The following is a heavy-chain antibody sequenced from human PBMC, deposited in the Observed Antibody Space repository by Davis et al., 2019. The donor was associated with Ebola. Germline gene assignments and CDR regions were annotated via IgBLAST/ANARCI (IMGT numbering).Heavy chain of an antibody. CDR2: INGDGGGI. CDR3: ASQGQGF. J-gene: IGHJ3*01. Sequence: PGGSLRLSCVTSGFKFSGFAMSWVRRAAGKGLEWVSRINGDGGGITYADSVKGRFTISRDNAKNTLYLQMTTLRAEDTAVYYYASQGQGFWGRGTMVTVSS. CDR1: GFKFSGFA. V-gene: IGHV3-74*01.